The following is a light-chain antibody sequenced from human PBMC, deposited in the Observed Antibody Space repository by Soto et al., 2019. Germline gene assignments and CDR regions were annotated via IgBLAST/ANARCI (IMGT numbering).Light chain of an antibody. CDR3: QQYGSPGT. CDR2: GAS. Sequence: IVVTQSPATLSVSPRERATLSCRASQNILSNLAWYQQKPGQAPRLLIYGASNRATGIPDRFSGSGSGTDFTLTISRLEPEDFAVYYCQQYGSPGTFGQGTKVDIK. J-gene: IGKJ1*01. CDR1: QNILSN. V-gene: IGKV3-20*01.